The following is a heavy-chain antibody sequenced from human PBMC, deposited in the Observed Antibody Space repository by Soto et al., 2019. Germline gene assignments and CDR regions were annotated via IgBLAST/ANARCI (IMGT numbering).Heavy chain of an antibody. Sequence: QVKLVQSGAEVKKAGSSVKVSCKASGGTFGNSAISWVRQDPGQGLEWMGGIIPVFGTVNYAQKFEGRVTITADESTSTVFMEMSRLTSEDTAVYYCAKVMAAAGYDSWGQGTLVTVSS. CDR1: GGTFGNSA. J-gene: IGHJ4*02. CDR3: AKVMAAAGYDS. V-gene: IGHV1-69*01. D-gene: IGHD3-16*01. CDR2: IIPVFGTV.